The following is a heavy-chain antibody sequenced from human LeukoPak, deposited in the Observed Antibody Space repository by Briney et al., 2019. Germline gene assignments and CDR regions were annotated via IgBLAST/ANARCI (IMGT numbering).Heavy chain of an antibody. Sequence: GGSLRLSCAASGFTFDDYAMHWVRQVPGKGLEWVSLISAYGDRTYYADSVKGRFTISRDNSKNSVCLQMNSLRPEDTALYYCAKDSVERAAINHHCDYWGQGTLVTVSS. CDR1: GFTFDDYA. J-gene: IGHJ4*02. CDR3: AKDSVERAAINHHCDY. D-gene: IGHD5-24*01. V-gene: IGHV3-43*02. CDR2: ISAYGDRT.